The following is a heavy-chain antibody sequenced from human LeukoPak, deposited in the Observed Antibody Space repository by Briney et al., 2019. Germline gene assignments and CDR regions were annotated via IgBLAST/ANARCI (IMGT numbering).Heavy chain of an antibody. CDR2: ISSSSIYI. V-gene: IGHV3-21*01. CDR3: ARVRGIRGLPGILIGRFSDYYYMDV. J-gene: IGHJ6*03. CDR1: GFTFSSYS. Sequence: GGSLRLSCVASGFTFSSYSMNWVRQAPGKGLEWVSSISSSSIYIYYADSVKGRFTISRDNAKNSLYLQMNSLRAEDTAVYYCARVRGIRGLPGILIGRFSDYYYMDVWGKGTTVTISS. D-gene: IGHD3-9*01.